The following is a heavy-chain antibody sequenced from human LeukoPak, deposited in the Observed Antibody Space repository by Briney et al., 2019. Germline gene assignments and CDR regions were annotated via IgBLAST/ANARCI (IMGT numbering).Heavy chain of an antibody. CDR1: GFTFSSYS. CDR2: ISSSSSYI. CDR3: AKAYDVWTGPFDY. J-gene: IGHJ4*02. V-gene: IGHV3-21*01. Sequence: PGGSLRLSCAASGFTFSSYSMNWGRQAPGTRLEWVSSISSSSSYIYSADSVKGRFTISRDNAKNSLYLQMNSLRAEDTAVYYCAKAYDVWTGPFDYWGQGTLVTVSS. D-gene: IGHD3-3*01.